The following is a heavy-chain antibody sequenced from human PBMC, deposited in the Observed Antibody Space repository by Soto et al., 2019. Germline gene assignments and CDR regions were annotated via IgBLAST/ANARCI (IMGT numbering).Heavy chain of an antibody. J-gene: IGHJ3*02. CDR1: GYTFTGYY. V-gene: IGHV1-2*04. CDR3: ARDLSGSYDILTGYYSAGAFDI. CDR2: INPNSGGT. D-gene: IGHD3-9*01. Sequence: ASVKVSCKASGYTFTGYYMHWVRQAPGQGLEWMGWINPNSGGTNYAQKFQGWVTMTRDTSISTAYMELSRLRSDDTAVYYCARDLSGSYDILTGYYSAGAFDIWGQGTMVTVSS.